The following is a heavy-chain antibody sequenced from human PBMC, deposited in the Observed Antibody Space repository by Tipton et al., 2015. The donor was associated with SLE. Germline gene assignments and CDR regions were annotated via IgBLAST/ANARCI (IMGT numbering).Heavy chain of an antibody. Sequence: TLSLTCAVYGGSFSGYYWSWIHQPPGKGLEWIGEINHSGSTNYNPSLKGRLTISVDESKNQFSLKLSSVTAADTAVYYCARVSDSKAFDYWGQGTLVTVSS. CDR1: GGSFSGYY. J-gene: IGHJ4*02. CDR2: INHSGST. D-gene: IGHD3-22*01. V-gene: IGHV4-34*01. CDR3: ARVSDSKAFDY.